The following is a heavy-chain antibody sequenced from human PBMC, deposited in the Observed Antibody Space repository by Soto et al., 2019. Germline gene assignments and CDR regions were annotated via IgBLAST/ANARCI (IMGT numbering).Heavy chain of an antibody. Sequence: PGGSLRLSCAASGFTFSNYGMHWVRQAPGKGLVWVAVMSYDASNKYYADSVKGRFTMSRDNSKNTLYLQMNSLRPEDTAVYYCTKALGYCSGTGCHTIDYWGQGALVTVSS. CDR2: MSYDASNK. D-gene: IGHD2-2*01. CDR1: GFTFSNYG. J-gene: IGHJ4*02. V-gene: IGHV3-30*18. CDR3: TKALGYCSGTGCHTIDY.